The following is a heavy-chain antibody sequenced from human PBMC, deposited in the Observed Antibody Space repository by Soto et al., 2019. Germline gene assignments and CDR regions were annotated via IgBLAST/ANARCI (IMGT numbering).Heavy chain of an antibody. J-gene: IGHJ4*02. Sequence: VQVVESGGGVVQPGGSLRLSCEASGFTFSSDPMHWVRQAPGKGLEWVTLISYDGSNQYYADSVKGRFTISRDNSKDTLYLQMHSLTSDDTAVYFCARGPITQTSFIDHWGQGTLVTVSS. V-gene: IGHV3-30-3*01. CDR3: ARGPITQTSFIDH. CDR1: GFTFSSDP. CDR2: ISYDGSNQ. D-gene: IGHD1-20*01.